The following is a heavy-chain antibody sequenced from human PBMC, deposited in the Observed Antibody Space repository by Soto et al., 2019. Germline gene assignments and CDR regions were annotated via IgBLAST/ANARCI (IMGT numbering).Heavy chain of an antibody. J-gene: IGHJ3*02. CDR1: GYTFTGYY. D-gene: IGHD2-15*01. V-gene: IGHV1-2*04. Sequence: ASVKVSCKASGYTFTGYYMHWVRQAPGQGLEWMGWINPNSGGTNYAQKFQGWVTMTRNTSISTAYMELSRLGSDDTAVYYCARGMVVAATLSAFDIWGQGTMVTVSS. CDR2: INPNSGGT. CDR3: ARGMVVAATLSAFDI.